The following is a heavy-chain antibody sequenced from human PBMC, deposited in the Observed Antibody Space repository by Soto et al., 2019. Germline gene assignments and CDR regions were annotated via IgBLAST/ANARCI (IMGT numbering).Heavy chain of an antibody. D-gene: IGHD2-21*02. Sequence: ASVKVSCKASGYTFTSYAMHWVRQAPGQRLEWMGWINAGNGNTKYSQKFQGRVTITRDTSASTAYMELSSLRSEDTAVYYCAGIIVVVTALDYWGKGPLVPVPS. V-gene: IGHV1-3*01. J-gene: IGHJ4*02. CDR1: GYTFTSYA. CDR3: AGIIVVVTALDY. CDR2: INAGNGNT.